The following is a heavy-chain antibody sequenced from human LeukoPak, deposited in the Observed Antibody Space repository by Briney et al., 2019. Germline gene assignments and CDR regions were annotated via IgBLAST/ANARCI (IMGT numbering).Heavy chain of an antibody. CDR2: INWNGDNT. CDR3: ARNFDFSSFGI. V-gene: IGHV3-20*04. D-gene: IGHD3-3*01. CDR1: GFTFDDYG. Sequence: PGGSLRLSCAASGFTFDDYGMSWVRQAPGKGLEWVSGINWNGDNTAYADSVKGRITVSRDNAKNSLYLQMNSLRVEDTALYYCARNFDFSSFGIWGRGTMVTVSS. J-gene: IGHJ3*02.